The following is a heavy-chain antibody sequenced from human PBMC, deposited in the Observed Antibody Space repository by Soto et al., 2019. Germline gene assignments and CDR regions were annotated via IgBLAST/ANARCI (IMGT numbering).Heavy chain of an antibody. CDR1: CGTLVDIVDC. CDR2: IYYSGST. Sequence: ASVTQPLTRSVSCGTLVDIVDCWGWIRQPPGKGLEWIGSIYYSGSTYYTPSLKSRVTISVDTSRIHFSLKLISVTAADTAVYYCARQSYDSSDYFDYWGQGTLVTVSS. D-gene: IGHD3-22*01. J-gene: IGHJ4*02. V-gene: IGHV4-39*01. CDR3: ARQSYDSSDYFDY.